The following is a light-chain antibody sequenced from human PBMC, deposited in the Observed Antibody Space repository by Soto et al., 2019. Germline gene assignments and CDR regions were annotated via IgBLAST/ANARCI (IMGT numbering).Light chain of an antibody. Sequence: EIVLTQSPGTLSLSPGERATLSCRASQSFTSRSLAWYQQKPGLAPRLLISGTSNRAAGIPDRFSGSGSGTDFTLTISRLEPEDFAVYSCQQYGSSPLTFGGGTKV. CDR2: GTS. J-gene: IGKJ4*01. CDR3: QQYGSSPLT. CDR1: QSFTSRS. V-gene: IGKV3-20*01.